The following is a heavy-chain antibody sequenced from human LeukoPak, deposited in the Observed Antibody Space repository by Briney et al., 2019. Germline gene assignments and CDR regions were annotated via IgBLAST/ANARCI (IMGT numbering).Heavy chain of an antibody. Sequence: PGGSLRLSCAASGFTFSNAWMSWVRQAPGKGLEWVGRIKSKTDGGTTDYAAPVKGRFTISRDDSKNTLYLQMNSLKTEDTAVYYSTTDWYSGSPGDYWGQGTLVTVSS. D-gene: IGHD1-26*01. CDR3: TTDWYSGSPGDY. CDR2: IKSKTDGGTT. V-gene: IGHV3-15*01. J-gene: IGHJ4*02. CDR1: GFTFSNAW.